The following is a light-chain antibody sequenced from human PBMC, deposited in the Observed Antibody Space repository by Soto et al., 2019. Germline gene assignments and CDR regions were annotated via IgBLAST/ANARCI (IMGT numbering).Light chain of an antibody. V-gene: IGKV3-20*01. CDR1: QSVSRSY. CDR2: GAS. CDR3: QQYGSSPPYS. Sequence: EIVLTQSPATLSFSPGEIATLSCRASQSVSRSYLAWYQQKPGQAPRLLIYGASSRPSGIPERFSGSGSGIDFTLSISRLEPEDCAVYYCQQYGSSPPYSFGQGTKLEIK. J-gene: IGKJ2*01.